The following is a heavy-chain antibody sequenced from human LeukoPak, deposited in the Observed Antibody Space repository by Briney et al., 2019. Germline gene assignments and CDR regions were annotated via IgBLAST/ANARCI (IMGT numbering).Heavy chain of an antibody. CDR2: IIPILGIA. V-gene: IGHV1-69*04. Sequence: ASVKVSCKASGGTFSSYAISWVRQAPGQGLEWMGRIIPILGIANYAQKFRGRVTITADKSTSTAYMELSSLRSEDTAVYYCARDSRSDYCSSTSCYTDYYGMDVWGQGTTVTVSS. J-gene: IGHJ6*02. CDR1: GGTFSSYA. D-gene: IGHD2-2*02. CDR3: ARDSRSDYCSSTSCYTDYYGMDV.